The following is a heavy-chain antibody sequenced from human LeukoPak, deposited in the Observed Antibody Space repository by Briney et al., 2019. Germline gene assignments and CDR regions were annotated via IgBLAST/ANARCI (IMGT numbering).Heavy chain of an antibody. CDR2: ISWNSGRI. CDR3: AKDMSSSSWTSPADYYYYYYGMDV. J-gene: IGHJ6*02. V-gene: IGHV3-9*01. Sequence: GGSLRLSCAPSGFTLDDYAMHGVRQAPGEGRGWVSGISWNSGRIGYADSVKGRFTISRDNAKKSLYLQMNSLRAEDTALYYCAKDMSSSSWTSPADYYYYYYGMDVWGQGTTVTVSS. CDR1: GFTLDDYA. D-gene: IGHD6-13*01.